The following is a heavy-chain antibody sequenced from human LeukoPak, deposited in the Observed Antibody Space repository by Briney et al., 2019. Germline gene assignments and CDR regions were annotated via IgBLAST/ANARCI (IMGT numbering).Heavy chain of an antibody. D-gene: IGHD2-2*01. Sequence: PSETLSLTCTVFGGSLDGSYWSWLRQSPGKGLEWIGEINHSGSPNYKPSLKSRLDISVDTAKNQFSLRLTSVAAADTAVYYCAREQRSVVAPAHISRGYYYFMDVWGEGTTVTVSS. CDR3: AREQRSVVAPAHISRGYYYFMDV. CDR1: GGSLDGSY. J-gene: IGHJ6*03. CDR2: INHSGSP. V-gene: IGHV4-34*01.